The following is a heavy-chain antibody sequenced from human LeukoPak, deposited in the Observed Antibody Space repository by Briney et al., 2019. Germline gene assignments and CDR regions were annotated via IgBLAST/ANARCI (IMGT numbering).Heavy chain of an antibody. CDR3: AKDSLYSSGRYYFDY. CDR1: GFTFSSYA. J-gene: IGHJ4*02. D-gene: IGHD6-19*01. Sequence: GGSLRLSCAASGFTFSSYAMSWVRQAPGKGLEWVSAISGSGGSTYYADSVKGRFTIYRDNSKNTLYLQMNSLRAEDTAVYYCAKDSLYSSGRYYFDYWGQGTLVTVSS. CDR2: ISGSGGST. V-gene: IGHV3-23*01.